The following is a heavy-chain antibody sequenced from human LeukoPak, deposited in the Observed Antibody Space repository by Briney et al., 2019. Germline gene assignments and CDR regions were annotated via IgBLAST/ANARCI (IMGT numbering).Heavy chain of an antibody. CDR3: AKDGFLLWRGAFDI. D-gene: IGHD2-21*01. J-gene: IGHJ3*02. Sequence: GRSLRLSCAASGFTFSSYAMSWVRQAPGKGLEWVAAISGIAGSTYYTNSVKGRFTISRDTSKNTLWLQMNSLRPEDTAVYYCAKDGFLLWRGAFDIWGQGTMVTVSS. V-gene: IGHV3-23*01. CDR2: ISGIAGST. CDR1: GFTFSSYA.